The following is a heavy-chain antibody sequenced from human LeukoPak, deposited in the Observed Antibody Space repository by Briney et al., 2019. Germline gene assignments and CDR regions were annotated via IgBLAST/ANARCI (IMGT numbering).Heavy chain of an antibody. Sequence: SETLSLTCTVSGGSISSYYWSWIRQPPGKGLEWIGYIYDSGSTNYNPSLKSRVTISVDTSKNQFSLRVSSVTAADTAVYYCASLTTADAFDIWGQGTMVTVSS. CDR2: IYDSGST. J-gene: IGHJ3*02. CDR1: GGSISSYY. CDR3: ASLTTADAFDI. D-gene: IGHD3-22*01. V-gene: IGHV4-59*01.